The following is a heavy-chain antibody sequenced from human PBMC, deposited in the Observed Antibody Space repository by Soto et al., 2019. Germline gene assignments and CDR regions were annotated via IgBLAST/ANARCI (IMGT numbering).Heavy chain of an antibody. CDR2: ISAYNGNT. CDR1: GYTFTSYG. J-gene: IGHJ5*02. D-gene: IGHD5-12*01. Sequence: ASVTVSCKASGYTFTSYGISWVRQAPGQGLEWMGWISAYNGNTDYAQKLQGRVTMTTDTSTSTAYMELRSLRSDDTAVYYCASTRGYDYKWFDPWGQGTLVTVSS. CDR3: ASTRGYDYKWFDP. V-gene: IGHV1-18*01.